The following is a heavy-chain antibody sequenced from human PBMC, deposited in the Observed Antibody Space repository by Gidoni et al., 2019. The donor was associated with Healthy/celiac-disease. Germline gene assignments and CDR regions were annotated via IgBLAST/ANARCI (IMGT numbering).Heavy chain of an antibody. J-gene: IGHJ2*01. V-gene: IGHV4-61*02. Sequence: QVQLQESGPGLVKPSQTLSLTCTVSGGSISSGSYYWSWIRPPAGKGLDWIGRIYTSGSPNYNPSLKSRVTISVDTSKNQFSLKLSSVTAADTAVYYCARGVRGGYSYWYFDLWGRGTLVTVSS. CDR1: GGSISSGSYY. D-gene: IGHD3-22*01. CDR2: IYTSGSP. CDR3: ARGVRGGYSYWYFDL.